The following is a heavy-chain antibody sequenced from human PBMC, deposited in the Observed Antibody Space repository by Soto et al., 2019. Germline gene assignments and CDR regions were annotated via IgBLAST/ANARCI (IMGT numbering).Heavy chain of an antibody. CDR1: GYTFTSYD. V-gene: IGHV1-8*01. D-gene: IGHD3-22*01. CDR3: LLTTDDYAGSVYFDDAFDI. CDR2: MNPNSGNT. Sequence: ASVKVSCKASGYTFTSYDINWVRQATGQGLEWMGWMNPNSGNTGYAQKFQGRVTMTRNTSISTAYMELSSLRSEDTAVYYCLLTTDDYAGSVYFDDAFDIWDQGTMVTVPS. J-gene: IGHJ3*02.